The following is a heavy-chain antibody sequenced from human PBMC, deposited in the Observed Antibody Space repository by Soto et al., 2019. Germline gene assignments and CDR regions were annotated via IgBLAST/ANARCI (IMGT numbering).Heavy chain of an antibody. D-gene: IGHD1-26*01. CDR1: GFPFSTNW. Sequence: GGSLRLSCAASGFPFSTNWMHWVRQAPGQGLVWVSRINSDGNTRDYADSVQGRFTISRDNAKNTLYLQMNSLRAEDTAVYYCARGLVYYFDYWGQGTLVTVSS. CDR3: ARGLVYYFDY. CDR2: INSDGNTR. J-gene: IGHJ4*02. V-gene: IGHV3-74*01.